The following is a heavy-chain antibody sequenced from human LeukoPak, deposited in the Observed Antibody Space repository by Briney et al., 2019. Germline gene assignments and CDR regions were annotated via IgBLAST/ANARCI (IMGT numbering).Heavy chain of an antibody. CDR2: IYTSGST. CDR3: ARVRASGWPRGGRPYFDY. J-gene: IGHJ4*02. D-gene: IGHD6-19*01. Sequence: SETLSLTCAVYGGSFSSYYWSWIRQPAGKGLEWIGRIYTSGSTNYNPSLKSRVTMSVDTSKNQFSLKLSSVTAADTAVYYCARVRASGWPRGGRPYFDYWGQGTLVTVSS. CDR1: GGSFSSYY. V-gene: IGHV4-59*10.